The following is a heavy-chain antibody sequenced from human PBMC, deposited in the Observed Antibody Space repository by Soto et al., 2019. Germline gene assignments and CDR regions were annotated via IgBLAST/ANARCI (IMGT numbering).Heavy chain of an antibody. Sequence: GESLKISCKGSGYSFTSYWISWVRQMPGKGLEWMGRIDPSDSYTNYSPSFQGHVTISADKSISTAYLQWSSLKASDTAMYYCARSQTGYSYGPTDLNWLDPWGQGTLVTVSS. CDR3: ARSQTGYSYGPTDLNWLDP. D-gene: IGHD5-18*01. CDR2: IDPSDSYT. J-gene: IGHJ5*02. V-gene: IGHV5-10-1*01. CDR1: GYSFTSYW.